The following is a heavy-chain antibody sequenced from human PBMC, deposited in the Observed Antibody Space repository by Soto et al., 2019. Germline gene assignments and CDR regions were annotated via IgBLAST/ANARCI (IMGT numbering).Heavy chain of an antibody. V-gene: IGHV4-34*01. D-gene: IGHD3-22*01. Sequence: SETLSLTCAVSGGSFSGYYCNWIRQPPGKGLESIGEINYGRSTNYNPSLKSRVTLSVDTSTNQCSLTLSSMTAADTAVYYCALRSMAVVPEYWGQGTLVTVSS. CDR3: ALRSMAVVPEY. J-gene: IGHJ4*02. CDR2: INYGRST. CDR1: GGSFSGYY.